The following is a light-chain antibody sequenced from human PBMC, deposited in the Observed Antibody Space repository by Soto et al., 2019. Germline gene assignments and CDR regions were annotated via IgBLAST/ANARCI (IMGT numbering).Light chain of an antibody. CDR1: QSVGSS. J-gene: IGKJ3*01. CDR3: QQYNNWPSFT. CDR2: GAS. Sequence: VLTQSPATLSVSPGERVTLSCRTSQSVGSSLAWYQQVPGQAPRLLIYGASSRETGISDRFSGGGSGTEFVLTISDLQSEDFAVYYCQQYNNWPSFTFGPGTKVDIK. V-gene: IGKV3-15*01.